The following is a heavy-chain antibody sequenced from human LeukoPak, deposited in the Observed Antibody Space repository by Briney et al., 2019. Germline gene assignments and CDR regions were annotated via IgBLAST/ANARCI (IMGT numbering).Heavy chain of an antibody. CDR3: ARGPYCSSTSCYTDYFDY. J-gene: IGHJ4*02. CDR2: IIPIFGTA. Sequence: SVKVSCKASGGTFSSYAISWVRQAPGQGLEWMGGIIPIFGTANYAQKFQGRVTITTDESTSTAYMELSSLRSEDTAVYYCARGPYCSSTSCYTDYFDYWGQGTLVTVSS. D-gene: IGHD2-2*02. V-gene: IGHV1-69*05. CDR1: GGTFSSYA.